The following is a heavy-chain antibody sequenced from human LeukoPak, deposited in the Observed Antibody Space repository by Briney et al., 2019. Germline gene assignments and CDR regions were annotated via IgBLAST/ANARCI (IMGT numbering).Heavy chain of an antibody. CDR3: ATRPYCSSTSCQEN. D-gene: IGHD2-2*01. J-gene: IGHJ4*02. V-gene: IGHV3-21*01. CDR1: GFTFSSYS. CDR2: ISSSSSYI. Sequence: GGSLRLSCAASGFTFSSYSMNWVRQAPGKGLEWVSSISSSSSYIYYADSVKGRFTISRDNVKNSLYLQMNSLRAEDTAVYYCATRPYCSSTSCQENWGQGTLVTVSS.